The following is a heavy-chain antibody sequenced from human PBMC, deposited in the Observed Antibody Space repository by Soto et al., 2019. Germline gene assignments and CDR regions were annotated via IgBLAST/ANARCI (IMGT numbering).Heavy chain of an antibody. CDR2: IHRASTYI. D-gene: IGHD4-17*01. CDR3: ARRAVTTYHFFDY. V-gene: IGHV3-21*06. Sequence: LRLSCATSGFTFSSFDMDWVRQAPGKGLEWVSSIHRASTYIYYADSVRGRFTISRDNAKSSLYLQMNSLTVEDTAVYYCARRAVTTYHFFDYWGQGALVTVSS. J-gene: IGHJ4*02. CDR1: GFTFSSFD.